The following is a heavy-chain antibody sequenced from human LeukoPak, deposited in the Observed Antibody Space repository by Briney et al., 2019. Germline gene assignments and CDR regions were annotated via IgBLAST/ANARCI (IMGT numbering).Heavy chain of an antibody. Sequence: SETLSLTCTVSGGSIRSSYYYWGWIRQPPGKGLEWIGSIYYSGSTYYNPSLKSRVTISVDTSKNQFSLKLSSVTAADTAVYYCARFDPGSSCSKCDYFDYWGQGTLVTVSS. D-gene: IGHD2-15*01. V-gene: IGHV4-39*01. CDR1: GGSIRSSYYY. CDR3: ARFDPGSSCSKCDYFDY. CDR2: IYYSGST. J-gene: IGHJ4*02.